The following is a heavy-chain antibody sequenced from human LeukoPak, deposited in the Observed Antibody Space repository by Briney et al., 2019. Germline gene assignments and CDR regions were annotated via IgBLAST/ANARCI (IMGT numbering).Heavy chain of an antibody. CDR2: IWTSGGNI. V-gene: IGHV3-23*01. J-gene: IGHJ4*02. D-gene: IGHD3-10*01. CDR3: AKYYYGSGSYPLNFDY. CDR1: GFSFSSFG. Sequence: PGGSLRLSCAASGFSFSSFGMGWVRQAPGKGLEGVSTIWTSGGNIYYADSVKGRFTISRDNSKNTLYLQMNSLRAEDTAVYYCAKYYYGSGSYPLNFDYWGQGTLVTVSS.